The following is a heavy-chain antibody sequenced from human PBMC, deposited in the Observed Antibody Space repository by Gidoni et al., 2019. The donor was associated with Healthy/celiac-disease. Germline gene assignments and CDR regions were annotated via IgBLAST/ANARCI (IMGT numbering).Heavy chain of an antibody. J-gene: IGHJ4*02. CDR2: IYTSGST. D-gene: IGHD2-21*02. V-gene: IGHV4-61*02. CDR3: AREPEEAYCGGDCYSHFDY. Sequence: QVQLQESGPGLVKPSQTLPLTCTVSGGSISSGSYYWSWIRQPAGKGLEWIGRIYTSGSTNYNPSLKSRVTISVDTSKNQFSLKLSSVTAADTAVYYCAREPEEAYCGGDCYSHFDYWGQGTLVTVSS. CDR1: GGSISSGSYY.